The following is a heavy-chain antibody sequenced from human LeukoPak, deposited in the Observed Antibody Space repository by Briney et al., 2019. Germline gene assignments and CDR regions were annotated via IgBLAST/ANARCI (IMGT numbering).Heavy chain of an antibody. V-gene: IGHV3-23*01. CDR2: ISGSGGST. CDR3: AKDLYTYYYGSGSYYNPDY. D-gene: IGHD3-10*01. Sequence: PGGSLRLSCAASGFTFSSYAMSWVRQAPGKGLEWVSAISGSGGSTYYADSVKGRFTISRDNSKNTLYMQMNSLRAEDTAVYYCAKDLYTYYYGSGSYYNPDYWGQGTLVTVSS. J-gene: IGHJ4*02. CDR1: GFTFSSYA.